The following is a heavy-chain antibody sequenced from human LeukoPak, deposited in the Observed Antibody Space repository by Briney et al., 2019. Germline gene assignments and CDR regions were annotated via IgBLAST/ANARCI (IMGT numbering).Heavy chain of an antibody. V-gene: IGHV3-7*04. D-gene: IGHD6-13*01. J-gene: IGHJ6*02. Sequence: PGGSLRLSCAASGFTFSSYWMSWVHQAPGKGLEWVANIEQDGSDKYYVDSVKGRFTISRDNAKNSLYLQMNSLRAEDTAVYYCARCIAAAGRGYYYGMDVWGQGTTVTVSS. CDR1: GFTFSSYW. CDR3: ARCIAAAGRGYYYGMDV. CDR2: IEQDGSDK.